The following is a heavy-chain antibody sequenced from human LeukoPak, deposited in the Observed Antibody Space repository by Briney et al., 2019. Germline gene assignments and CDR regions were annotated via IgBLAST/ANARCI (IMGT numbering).Heavy chain of an antibody. D-gene: IGHD4-23*01. Sequence: RASVKVSCKASGYTFTTYDINWLRQATGQGLEWMGWINPNSGNTGYAQKFQGRVTMTRNTSISTAYMELSSLRSEDTAVYYCARGPNKSDGGNSGSAWFDPWGQGTLVTVSS. CDR2: INPNSGNT. CDR3: ARGPNKSDGGNSGSAWFDP. J-gene: IGHJ5*02. V-gene: IGHV1-8*01. CDR1: GYTFTTYD.